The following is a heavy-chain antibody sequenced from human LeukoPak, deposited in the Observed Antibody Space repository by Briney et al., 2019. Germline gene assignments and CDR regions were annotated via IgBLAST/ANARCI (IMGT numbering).Heavy chain of an antibody. CDR2: VSGSGGST. J-gene: IGHJ5*02. CDR1: GFIFSSYS. Sequence: GGSLRLSCAASGFIFSSYSMNWVRQAPGKGLEWVSTVSGSGGSTYYADSVKGRFTISRDNSKNTLSLQMNSLRAEDTAVYYCAKDPTGFADWFDPWGQGTLVTVSS. CDR3: AKDPTGFADWFDP. D-gene: IGHD2-15*01. V-gene: IGHV3-23*01.